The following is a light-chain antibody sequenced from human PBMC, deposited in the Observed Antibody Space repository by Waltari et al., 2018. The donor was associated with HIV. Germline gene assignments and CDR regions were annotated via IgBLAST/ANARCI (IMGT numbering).Light chain of an antibody. Sequence: SDELTQPPSVSVSPGQTASITCSGDKLGDKSVCWYQQKPGQSPVVVIYQDDKRPSGIPERFSGSNSGNTATLTISGTQAMDEADYYCQAWDSSTEVFGGGTKLTV. CDR2: QDD. CDR3: QAWDSSTEV. J-gene: IGLJ2*01. CDR1: KLGDKS. V-gene: IGLV3-1*01.